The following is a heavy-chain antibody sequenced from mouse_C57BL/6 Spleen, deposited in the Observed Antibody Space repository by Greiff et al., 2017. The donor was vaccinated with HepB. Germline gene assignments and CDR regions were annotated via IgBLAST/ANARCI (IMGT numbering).Heavy chain of an antibody. CDR2: IDPSDSYT. Sequence: VQLQQPGAELVMPGASVKLSCKASGYTFTSYWMHWVKQRPGQGLEWIGEIDPSDSYTNYNQKFKGKSTLTVDKSSSTAYMQLSSLTSEDSAVYYCARSGSNSYYFDYWGQGTTLTVSS. CDR3: ARSGSNSYYFDY. J-gene: IGHJ2*01. CDR1: GYTFTSYW. D-gene: IGHD2-5*01. V-gene: IGHV1-69*01.